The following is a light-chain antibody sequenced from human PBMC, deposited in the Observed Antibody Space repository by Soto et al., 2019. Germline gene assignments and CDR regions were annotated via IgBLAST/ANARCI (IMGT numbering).Light chain of an antibody. CDR1: SSNIGAGYD. CDR2: GNS. Sequence: QSVLTQPPSVSGAPGQRVTISCTGSSSNIGAGYDVHWYQQLPGTAPKPLIYGNSNRPSGVPDRFSGSKSGTSASLAITGLQAEDEAYYYCQSYDSSLSGYVFGTGTKLTVL. V-gene: IGLV1-40*01. CDR3: QSYDSSLSGYV. J-gene: IGLJ1*01.